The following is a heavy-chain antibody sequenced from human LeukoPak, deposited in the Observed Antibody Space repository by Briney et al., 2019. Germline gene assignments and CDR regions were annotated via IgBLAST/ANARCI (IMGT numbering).Heavy chain of an antibody. CDR1: GFTFSSYW. CDR3: ARDYYDSSGYYWFDP. V-gene: IGHV3-74*01. D-gene: IGHD3-22*01. J-gene: IGHJ5*02. Sequence: GGSLRLSCAASGFTFSSYWTRWVRQAPGKGLVWVSRINSDGSSTSYADSVKGRFTISRDNAKNTLYLQMNSLRAEDTAVYYCARDYYDSSGYYWFDPWGQGTLVTVSS. CDR2: INSDGSST.